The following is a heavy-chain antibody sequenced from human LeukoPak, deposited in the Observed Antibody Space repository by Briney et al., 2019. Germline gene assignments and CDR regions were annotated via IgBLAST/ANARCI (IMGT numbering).Heavy chain of an antibody. Sequence: GESLKISCKGSGYSFSTYWIGWGRQMPGQGLEWMGIIYPGDSDIRYNPPFQGQVTISADKSISTAYLQWSSLKASDTAMYYCVRQVDAGGYWGQGTLVTASS. CDR1: GYSFSTYW. V-gene: IGHV5-51*01. J-gene: IGHJ4*02. CDR2: IYPGDSDI. D-gene: IGHD3-16*01. CDR3: VRQVDAGGY.